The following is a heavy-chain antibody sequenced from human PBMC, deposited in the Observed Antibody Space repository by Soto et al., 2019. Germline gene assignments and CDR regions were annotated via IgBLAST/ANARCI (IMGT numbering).Heavy chain of an antibody. V-gene: IGHV3-30*03. CDR1: GFTFNSYG. D-gene: IGHD5-18*01. CDR3: ARVVDTAMVTDY. Sequence: GGSLRLSCAASGFTFNSYGIHWVRQAPGKGLEWVAVISHDGSKTNYADSVKGRVTISRDNSKDTVYLQMNSLRDEDTAVYYCARVVDTAMVTDYWGQGTLVTVSS. J-gene: IGHJ4*02. CDR2: ISHDGSKT.